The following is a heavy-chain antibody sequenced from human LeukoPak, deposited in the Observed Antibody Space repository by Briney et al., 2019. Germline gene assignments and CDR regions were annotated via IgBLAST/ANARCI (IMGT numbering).Heavy chain of an antibody. J-gene: IGHJ4*02. V-gene: IGHV3-48*01. CDR2: IRSSSET. D-gene: IGHD1-26*01. CDR1: GFIFSQYS. CDR3: ARDEWELLEAHFDY. Sequence: GGSLRLSCAASGFIFSQYSMNWVRQAPGKGLEWVSHIRSSSETFYADSVKDRFTISRDNSKNMVYLQMNNLRPEDTAVYYCARDEWELLEAHFDYWGQGTLVTVSS.